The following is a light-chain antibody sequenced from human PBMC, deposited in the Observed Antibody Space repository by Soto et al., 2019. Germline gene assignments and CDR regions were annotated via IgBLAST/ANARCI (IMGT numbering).Light chain of an antibody. V-gene: IGKV1-5*01. CDR2: DAS. Sequence: DIQMTQSPSTLSASVGDRVIITCRASQSISIWLAWYQQKPGKAPKLLIYDASSLESGVPSRFSGSGSGTEFTLTISSLQHEDFATYYCQQYNSYSGTFGQGTNVDIK. CDR1: QSISIW. J-gene: IGKJ1*01. CDR3: QQYNSYSGT.